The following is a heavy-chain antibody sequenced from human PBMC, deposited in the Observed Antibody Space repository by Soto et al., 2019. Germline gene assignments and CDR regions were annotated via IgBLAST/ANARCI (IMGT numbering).Heavy chain of an antibody. J-gene: IGHJ3*02. D-gene: IGHD3-3*01. Sequence: SVKVSCKASGGTFSSYTISWVRQAPGQGLEWMGRIIPILGIANYAQKFQGRVTITADKSASTAYMGLRSLRSDDTAVYYCAREYDFWSGVTAFDIWGQGTMVTVSS. CDR3: AREYDFWSGVTAFDI. CDR2: IIPILGIA. V-gene: IGHV1-69*02. CDR1: GGTFSSYT.